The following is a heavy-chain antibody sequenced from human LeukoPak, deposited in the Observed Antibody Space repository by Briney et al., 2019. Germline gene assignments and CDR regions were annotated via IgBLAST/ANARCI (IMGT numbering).Heavy chain of an antibody. J-gene: IGHJ4*02. Sequence: SETLSLTCTVSGGSISSYYWSWIRQPPGKGLEWIGSIYHSGSTYYNPSLKSRVTISVDTSKNQFSLKLSSVTAADTAVYYCARLAYYYVPDYWGQGTLVTVSS. V-gene: IGHV4-59*08. D-gene: IGHD3-10*02. CDR2: IYHSGST. CDR3: ARLAYYYVPDY. CDR1: GGSISSYY.